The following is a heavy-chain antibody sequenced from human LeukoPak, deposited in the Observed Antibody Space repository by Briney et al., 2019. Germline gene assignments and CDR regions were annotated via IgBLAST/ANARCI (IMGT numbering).Heavy chain of an antibody. D-gene: IGHD3-22*01. V-gene: IGHV3-53*01. CDR1: GFIVSDYY. Sequence: GGSLRLSCAVSGFIVSDYYMSWVRQAPGKGREWVSVIYSSGSAYYADSVKGRFTISRDNSKNTLYLQMNSLRAEDTAIYYCARGPSSDYGAWGQGTLVTVSS. CDR3: ARGPSSDYGA. CDR2: IYSSGSA. J-gene: IGHJ5*02.